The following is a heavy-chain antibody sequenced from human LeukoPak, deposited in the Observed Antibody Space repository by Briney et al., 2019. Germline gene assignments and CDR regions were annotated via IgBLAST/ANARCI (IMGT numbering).Heavy chain of an antibody. CDR2: IYHSGST. V-gene: IGHV4-38-2*01. D-gene: IGHD2-15*01. J-gene: IGHJ2*01. CDR1: GYSISSGYY. CDR3: ARGKVVVAARCSGGSCYSHWYFDL. Sequence: PSETLSLTCAVSGYSISSGYYWGWIRQPPGKGLEWIGSIYHSGSTYYNPSLKSRVTISVDTSKNQFTLKLSSVTAADTAVYYCARGKVVVAARCSGGSCYSHWYFDLWGRGTLVTVSS.